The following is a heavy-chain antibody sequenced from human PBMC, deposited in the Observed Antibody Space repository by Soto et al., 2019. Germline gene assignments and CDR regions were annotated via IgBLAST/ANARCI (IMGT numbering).Heavy chain of an antibody. V-gene: IGHV1-18*01. CDR3: ARERGEYSSSSVLGY. J-gene: IGHJ4*02. Sequence: ASVKVSCKASGGTFTSYGISWVRQAPGQGLEWMGWISAYNGNTNYAQKLQGRVTMTTDTSTSTAYMELRSLRSDDTAVYYCARERGEYSSSSVLGYWGQGTLVTVSS. CDR2: ISAYNGNT. D-gene: IGHD6-6*01. CDR1: GGTFTSYG.